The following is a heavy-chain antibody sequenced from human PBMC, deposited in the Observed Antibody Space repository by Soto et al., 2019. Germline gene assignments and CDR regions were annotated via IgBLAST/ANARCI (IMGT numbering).Heavy chain of an antibody. V-gene: IGHV4-34*01. Sequence: NPSETLSLTCAVYGGSFSDYFWSWIRQPPGKGLEWIGEIYHSGTTHYTPSLKSRVTISVDTSKNQFSLRLSSVTAADTAVYYCARQPVSLNGKFFFYQHGMDVWGQGTTVTVSS. CDR2: IYHSGTT. J-gene: IGHJ6*02. CDR1: GGSFSDYF. CDR3: ARQPVSLNGKFFFYQHGMDV. D-gene: IGHD2-8*01.